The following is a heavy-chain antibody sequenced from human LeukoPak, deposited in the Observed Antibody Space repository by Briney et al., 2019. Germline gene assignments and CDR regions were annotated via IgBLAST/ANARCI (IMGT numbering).Heavy chain of an antibody. J-gene: IGHJ4*02. V-gene: IGHV3-15*01. D-gene: IGHD6-19*01. CDR3: TTVSIAVAGYFDY. Sequence: PGGSLRLSCAASGFTFSNAWTSWVRQAPGKGLEWVGRIKSKTDGGTTDYAAPVKGRFTISRGDSKNTLYLQMNSLKTEDTAVYYCTTVSIAVAGYFDYWGQGTLVTVSS. CDR2: IKSKTDGGTT. CDR1: GFTFSNAW.